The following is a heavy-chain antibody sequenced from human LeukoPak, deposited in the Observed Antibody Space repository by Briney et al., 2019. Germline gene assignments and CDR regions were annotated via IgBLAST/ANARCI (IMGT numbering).Heavy chain of an antibody. Sequence: PGGSLRLSCAASEFTFSTYEASWVRQAPGKGLEWVASISSSTTYIYYADSLKGRFTISRDDAKNSLYLQMSSLRAEDTAVYYCAREVIGGNSAWGQGTLVTVSS. CDR3: AREVIGGNSA. J-gene: IGHJ4*02. CDR1: EFTFSTYE. D-gene: IGHD4-23*01. CDR2: ISSSTTYI. V-gene: IGHV3-21*01.